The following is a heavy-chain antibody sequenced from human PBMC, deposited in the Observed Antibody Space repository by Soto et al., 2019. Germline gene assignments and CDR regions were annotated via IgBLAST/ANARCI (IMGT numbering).Heavy chain of an antibody. Sequence: SXTLSLTCTVSGGSVSSGSDYWSWIRQPPGRGLEWIGYIYNSGSTDYNTSLKSRVTISVDTSKNQFSLKLTSVTAADTAVYYCASGSSASAYIDYWGQGTQVTFSS. CDR2: IYNSGST. CDR1: GGSVSSGSDY. CDR3: ASGSSASAYIDY. J-gene: IGHJ4*02. D-gene: IGHD6-13*01. V-gene: IGHV4-61*01.